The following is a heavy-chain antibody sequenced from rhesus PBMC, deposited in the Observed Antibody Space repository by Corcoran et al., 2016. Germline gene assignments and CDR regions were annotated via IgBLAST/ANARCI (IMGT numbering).Heavy chain of an antibody. CDR1: GYSISSGYG. Sequence: QVQLKESGPGLVQPSETLSLTCAVSGYSISSGYGCGWIRQPPGKGLEGFGYMGGRSDRTNYKPTLKSRVTIAKDTTKNQFSLKLSCVTAADTAVYYCASQYRNYYVEWCDYWGQGVLVTVSS. CDR3: ASQYRNYYVEWCDY. CDR2: MGGRSDRT. V-gene: IGHV4-127*01. D-gene: IGHD4-23*01. J-gene: IGHJ4*01.